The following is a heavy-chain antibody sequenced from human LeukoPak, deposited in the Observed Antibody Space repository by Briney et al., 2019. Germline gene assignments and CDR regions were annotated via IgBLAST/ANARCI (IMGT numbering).Heavy chain of an antibody. CDR1: GYSISSGYY. CDR2: IYHSGST. V-gene: IGHV4-38-2*02. Sequence: SETLSLTCTVSGYSISSGYYWGWSRQPPGKGLEWVGSIYHSGSTYYNPSLKSRVTISVDKSKNQFSLKLSSVTAADTAVYYCAREIRKWFGELFNRGNAFDIWGQGTMVTVSS. D-gene: IGHD3-10*01. J-gene: IGHJ3*02. CDR3: AREIRKWFGELFNRGNAFDI.